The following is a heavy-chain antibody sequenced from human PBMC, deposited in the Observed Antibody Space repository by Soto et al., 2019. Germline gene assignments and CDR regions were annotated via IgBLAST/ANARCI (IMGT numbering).Heavy chain of an antibody. V-gene: IGHV3-30*18. CDR3: AKETGAGKYGCLRGPFDI. CDR1: GFSFSTYA. D-gene: IGHD3-10*01. CDR2: ISYDGSNK. Sequence: QVQLVESGGGVVQPGRSLRLSCAASGFSFSTYAMHWVRQAPGKGLEWVAFISYDGSNKYYADSVKGRFTISRDNSKNTMYLQMNCLGAEDTALYYCAKETGAGKYGCLRGPFDIWGQGTMVIVSS. J-gene: IGHJ3*02.